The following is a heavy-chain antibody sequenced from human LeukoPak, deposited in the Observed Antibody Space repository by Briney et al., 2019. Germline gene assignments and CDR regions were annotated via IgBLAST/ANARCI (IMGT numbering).Heavy chain of an antibody. V-gene: IGHV4-59*01. CDR3: ARGIAAAGTFDY. Sequence: PSETLSLTCAVYGGSFSGYYWSWIRQPPGKGLEWIGYIYYSGSTNYNPSLKSRVTISVDTSKNQFSLKLSSVTAADTAVYYCARGIAAAGTFDYWGQGTLVTVSS. J-gene: IGHJ4*02. D-gene: IGHD6-13*01. CDR1: GGSFSGYY. CDR2: IYYSGST.